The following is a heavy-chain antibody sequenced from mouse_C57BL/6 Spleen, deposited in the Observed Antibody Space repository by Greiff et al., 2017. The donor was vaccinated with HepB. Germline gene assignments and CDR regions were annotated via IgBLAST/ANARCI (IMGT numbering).Heavy chain of an antibody. CDR3: TRDGGGYPYFDY. Sequence: EVMLVESGEGLVKPGGSLKLSCAASGFTFSSYAMSWVRQPPEKRLEWVAYISSGGDYIYYADTVKGRFTISRDNARNTLYLQMSSLKSEDTAMYYCTRDGGGYPYFDYWGQGTTLTVSS. CDR1: GFTFSSYA. V-gene: IGHV5-9-1*02. CDR2: ISSGGDYI. D-gene: IGHD2-2*01. J-gene: IGHJ2*01.